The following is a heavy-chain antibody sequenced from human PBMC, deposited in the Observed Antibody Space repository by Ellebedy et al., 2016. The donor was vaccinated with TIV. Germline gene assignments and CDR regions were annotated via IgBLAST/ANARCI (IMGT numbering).Heavy chain of an antibody. CDR3: ATSASWGEVDY. Sequence: PGGSLRLSCAVSGFTLSSYGMTWVRQAPGKGLEGVSGISGRGDRTDYADSVKGRFTIFKDDAKNTLYLQMTSPRVEDTAVYYCATSASWGEVDYWGQGTLVTVSS. J-gene: IGHJ4*02. CDR1: GFTLSSYG. V-gene: IGHV3-23*01. CDR2: ISGRGDRT. D-gene: IGHD2-2*01.